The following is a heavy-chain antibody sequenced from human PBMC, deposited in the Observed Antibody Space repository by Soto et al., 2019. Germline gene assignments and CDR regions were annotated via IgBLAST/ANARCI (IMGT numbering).Heavy chain of an antibody. CDR3: ARHGFGALQGLVDV. Sequence: SETLSLTCTVSGGSINNYYWSWIRQPPGKGLEWVGYSHHGWGSDYNPSLRSRVTMSLDTSKKQLSLKLTSVTPADTAVYYCARHGFGALQGLVDVWGQGTTVTVSS. J-gene: IGHJ6*02. V-gene: IGHV4-59*08. CDR2: SHHGWGS. CDR1: GGSINNYY. D-gene: IGHD3-10*01.